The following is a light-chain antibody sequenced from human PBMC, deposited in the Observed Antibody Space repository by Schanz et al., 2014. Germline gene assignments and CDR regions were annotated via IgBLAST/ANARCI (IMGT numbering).Light chain of an antibody. CDR2: AAS. CDR1: QSVSSN. V-gene: IGKV3-20*01. Sequence: ETVLTQSPVTLSLSPGETATLSCRASQSVSSNLAWYQQKFGQTPRLLIYAASTRAPGIPDRFSGSGSGTDFTLTISRLEPEDFAVYYCQYYGTSFWTFGQGTKVEV. CDR3: QYYGTSFWT. J-gene: IGKJ1*01.